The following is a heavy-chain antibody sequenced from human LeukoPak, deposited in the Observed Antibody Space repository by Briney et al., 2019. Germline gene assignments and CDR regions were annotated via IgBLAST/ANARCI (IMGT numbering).Heavy chain of an antibody. Sequence: NASETLSLTCTVSGGSISSYYWSWIRQPPGKGLEWIGYIYYSGSTNYNPSLKSRVTISVDTSKNQFSLKLSSVTAADTAVYYCARTVSYSSSWYVGNYYYYYMDVWGKGTTVTISS. V-gene: IGHV4-59*01. CDR3: ARTVSYSSSWYVGNYYYYYMDV. J-gene: IGHJ6*03. CDR1: GGSISSYY. D-gene: IGHD6-13*01. CDR2: IYYSGST.